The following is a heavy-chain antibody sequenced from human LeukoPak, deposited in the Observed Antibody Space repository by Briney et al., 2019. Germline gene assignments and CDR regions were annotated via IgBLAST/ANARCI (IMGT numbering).Heavy chain of an antibody. J-gene: IGHJ4*02. D-gene: IGHD3-22*01. Sequence: PSETLSLTCTVSGGSISNYYWSWIRQPAGKGLEWIGRKYARGNSNYYPPLQSRVTMSVDTSKTQFSLKLRSVTAADTAVYYCARASDDSSFFDYWGQGTLVTVSS. V-gene: IGHV4-4*07. CDR2: KYARGNS. CDR1: GGSISNYY. CDR3: ARASDDSSFFDY.